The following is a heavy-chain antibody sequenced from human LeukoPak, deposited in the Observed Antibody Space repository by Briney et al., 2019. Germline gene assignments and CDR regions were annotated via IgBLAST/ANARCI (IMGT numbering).Heavy chain of an antibody. CDR2: IYYSGST. Sequence: SETLSLTCTVSGGSISSGGYYWSWIRQHPGKGLEWIGHIYYSGSTYYNPSLKSRVTISVDTSKNQFSLKLSSVTAADTAVYYCARGAVAGKMSWFDPWGQGTLVTVSS. J-gene: IGHJ5*02. CDR1: GGSISSGGYY. V-gene: IGHV4-31*03. D-gene: IGHD6-19*01. CDR3: ARGAVAGKMSWFDP.